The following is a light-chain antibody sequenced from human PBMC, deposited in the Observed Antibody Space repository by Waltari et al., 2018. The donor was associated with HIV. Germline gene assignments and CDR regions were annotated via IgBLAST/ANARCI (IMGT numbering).Light chain of an antibody. CDR2: YDD. Sequence: QSVLTQPPSVSEAPRQRVTISCSGSSSNIGNTAVNWYQQVPGTAPKLLIYYDDLLASGVSDRFSGSKSGTSASLAIRGLQSEDEAEYYCAAWDDYLNGYVFGSGTKVTVL. CDR1: SSNIGNTA. V-gene: IGLV1-36*01. J-gene: IGLJ1*01. CDR3: AAWDDYLNGYV.